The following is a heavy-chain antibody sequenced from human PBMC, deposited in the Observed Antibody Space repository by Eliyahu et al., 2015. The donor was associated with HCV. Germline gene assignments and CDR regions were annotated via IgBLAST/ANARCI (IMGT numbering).Heavy chain of an antibody. V-gene: IGHV3-11*01. J-gene: IGHJ6*02. CDR2: ISSSGSTI. CDR1: GFTFSDYY. Sequence: ESGGGLVKPGGSLRLSCAASGFTFSDYYMSWIRQAPGKGLEWVSYISSSGSTIYYADSVKGRFTISRDNAKNSLYXQMNSLRAEDTAVYYCAREPARQGGSLWFGELSNSGLRYYYYYGMDVWGQGTTVTVSS. D-gene: IGHD3-10*01. CDR3: AREPARQGGSLWFGELSNSGLRYYYYYGMDV.